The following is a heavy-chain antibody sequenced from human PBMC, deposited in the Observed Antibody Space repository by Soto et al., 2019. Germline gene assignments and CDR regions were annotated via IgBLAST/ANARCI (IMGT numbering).Heavy chain of an antibody. Sequence: EVQLVESGGGLVQPGGSLRLSCAASGFTFSTYSMNWVSRAPGKGLEWVSYISGSTTTMFYADSVQGRFTISRDNAENSLYLQMNSLRAEDTAVYYCARALTTLGVIGGGFVDYWGQGTPVTVSS. D-gene: IGHD3-3*01. CDR3: ARALTTLGVIGGGFVDY. J-gene: IGHJ4*02. CDR1: GFTFSTYS. V-gene: IGHV3-48*01. CDR2: ISGSTTTM.